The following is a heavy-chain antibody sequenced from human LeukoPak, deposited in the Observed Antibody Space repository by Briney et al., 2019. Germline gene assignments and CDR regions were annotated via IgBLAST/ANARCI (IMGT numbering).Heavy chain of an antibody. D-gene: IGHD1-26*01. CDR1: GFTFSRYA. CDR2: INDNGGRT. Sequence: GGSLRPSCSASGFTFSRYAMHWVRQAPGKGLEYVSGINDNGGRTHYGDSVKGRFSISRDNSKNTLHLQMSTLRAEDTALYYCVKDVGGSYAFDYWGQGILVTVSS. J-gene: IGHJ4*02. CDR3: VKDVGGSYAFDY. V-gene: IGHV3-64D*09.